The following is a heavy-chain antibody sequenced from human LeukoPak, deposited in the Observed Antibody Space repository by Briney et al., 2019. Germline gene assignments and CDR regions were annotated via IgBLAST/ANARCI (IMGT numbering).Heavy chain of an antibody. Sequence: GGSLRLSCAASGFTFSSYDMHWVRQAPGKGLEWVSAIGTAGDTYYPGSVKGRFTISRENAKNSLYLQMNSLRAGDTAVYYCARGLRYSSGPEGYYYGMDVWGQGTTVTVSS. CDR2: IGTAGDT. CDR3: ARGLRYSSGPEGYYYGMDV. J-gene: IGHJ6*02. V-gene: IGHV3-13*01. D-gene: IGHD6-19*01. CDR1: GFTFSSYD.